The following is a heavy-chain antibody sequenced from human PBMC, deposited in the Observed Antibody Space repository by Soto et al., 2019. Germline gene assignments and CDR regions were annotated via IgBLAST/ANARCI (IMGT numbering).Heavy chain of an antibody. D-gene: IGHD1-1*01. Sequence: KPSETLSLTCAVSGVSIRSGDWWNCVRQSPGRGLEWIGEIYHNEITNYNPSLKSRVTMSVDKSKNHFSLKLSSVTAADTGVYYCARGLEQLDRRGSLDYWGQGTLVTVYS. J-gene: IGHJ4*02. CDR2: IYHNEIT. V-gene: IGHV4-4*02. CDR1: GVSIRSGDW. CDR3: ARGLEQLDRRGSLDY.